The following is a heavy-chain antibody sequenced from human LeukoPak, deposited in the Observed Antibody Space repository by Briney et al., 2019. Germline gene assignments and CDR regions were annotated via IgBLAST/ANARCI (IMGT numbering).Heavy chain of an antibody. D-gene: IGHD5-24*01. CDR1: GGSISSGGYY. CDR3: ARDRRDGYNLAYYYGMDV. Sequence: PSQTLSLTCTVSGGSISSGGYYWSWIRQHPGKGLEWIGYIYYSGSTYYNPSLKSRVTISVDTSKNQFSLKLSSVTAADTAVYYCARDRRDGYNLAYYYGMDVWGQGTTVTVSS. CDR2: IYYSGST. V-gene: IGHV4-31*03. J-gene: IGHJ6*02.